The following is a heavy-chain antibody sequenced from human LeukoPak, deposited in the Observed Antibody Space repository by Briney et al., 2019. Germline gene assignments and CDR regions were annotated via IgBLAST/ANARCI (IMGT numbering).Heavy chain of an antibody. CDR3: ARLRGAMTPVTSDFDY. D-gene: IGHD4-17*01. CDR2: GFYSGSA. V-gene: IGHV4-39*01. Sequence: SETLSLTCTVSGGSISGSSYYWAWIRQPPGKGLEWIGSGFYSGSANYNPSLKSRVTISVDTSKNQFSLNLSSLTAADTAVYYCARLRGAMTPVTSDFDYWGQGTLVTVSS. CDR1: GGSISGSSYY. J-gene: IGHJ4*02.